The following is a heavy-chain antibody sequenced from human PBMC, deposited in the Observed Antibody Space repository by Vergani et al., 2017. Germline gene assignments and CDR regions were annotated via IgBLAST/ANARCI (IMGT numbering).Heavy chain of an antibody. CDR1: GFTFDDYA. D-gene: IGHD6-19*01. J-gene: IGHJ4*02. CDR3: AKDNAVAVYYFDY. V-gene: IGHV3-9*01. CDR2: ISWNSGSI. Sequence: EVQLVESGGGLVQPGRSLRLSCAASGFTFDDYAMHWVRHAPGKGLEWVSGISWNSGSIGYADSVKGRFTISRDNAKNSLYLQMNSLRAEDTAVYYCAKDNAVAVYYFDYWGQGTLVTVSS.